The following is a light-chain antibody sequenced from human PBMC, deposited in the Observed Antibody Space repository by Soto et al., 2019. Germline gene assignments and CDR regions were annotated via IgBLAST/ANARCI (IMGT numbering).Light chain of an antibody. Sequence: EIVMTQSPATLSVSPGDRATLSCRASESVGSTLAWYQQQPGQAPRLLIYGASTRATGIPARFSGSGSGTEFTLTISSLQSEDFAIYYCQQYSKWPLTFGGGTKVEIQ. J-gene: IGKJ4*01. CDR3: QQYSKWPLT. V-gene: IGKV3-15*01. CDR2: GAS. CDR1: ESVGST.